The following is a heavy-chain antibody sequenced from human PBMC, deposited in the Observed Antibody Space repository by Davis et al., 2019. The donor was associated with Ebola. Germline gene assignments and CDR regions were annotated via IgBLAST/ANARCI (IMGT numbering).Heavy chain of an antibody. Sequence: GESLKISCAASGFTFSDSYMNWIRQAPGKGLEWISYISTSGSITHYADSVTGRFTISRDNSKNSLYLQMNSLRTEDTALYYCAKDLSQKYDFWSGSFDYWGQGTLVTVSS. CDR3: AKDLSQKYDFWSGSFDY. V-gene: IGHV3-11*01. CDR2: ISTSGSIT. CDR1: GFTFSDSY. J-gene: IGHJ4*02. D-gene: IGHD3-3*01.